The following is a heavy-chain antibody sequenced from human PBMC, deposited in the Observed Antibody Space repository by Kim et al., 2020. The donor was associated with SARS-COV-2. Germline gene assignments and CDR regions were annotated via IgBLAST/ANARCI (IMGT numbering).Heavy chain of an antibody. D-gene: IGHD3-22*01. J-gene: IGHJ4*02. V-gene: IGHV4-31*03. Sequence: SETLSLTCTVSGGSINSGGYYWTWIRQHPGKGLEWIGYISYSGSTYYNPSLKSRVTISVDMSKNEFSLKLSSVTAAATAVYYCARGHDISGYYYDYWGQGSLVTVSS. CDR2: ISYSGST. CDR3: ARGHDISGYYYDY. CDR1: GGSINSGGYY.